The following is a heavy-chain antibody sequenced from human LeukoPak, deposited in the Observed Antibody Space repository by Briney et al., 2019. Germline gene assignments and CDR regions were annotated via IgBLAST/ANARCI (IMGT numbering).Heavy chain of an antibody. Sequence: PSETLSLTCTVSGGSISSGDYYWSWIRQPAGKGLEWIGRIYTSGSTNYNPSLRSRVTMSVDTSKNQFSLKLSSVTAADTAVYYCARGFGIGVVIGNAFDIWGQGTMVTVSS. CDR2: IYTSGST. D-gene: IGHD3-3*01. CDR1: GGSISSGDYY. CDR3: ARGFGIGVVIGNAFDI. J-gene: IGHJ3*02. V-gene: IGHV4-61*02.